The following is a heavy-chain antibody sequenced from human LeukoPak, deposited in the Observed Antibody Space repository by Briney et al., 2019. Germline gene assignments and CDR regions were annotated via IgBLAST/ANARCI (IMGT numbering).Heavy chain of an antibody. D-gene: IGHD4-17*01. Sequence: ASVKVSCKASGYTFTSYYMHWVRQAPGQGLEWMGIINPSGGSTSYAQKFQGRVTITADESTSTAYMELSSLRSEDTAVYYCARPPTVRFFDAFDIWGQGTMVTVSS. J-gene: IGHJ3*02. CDR1: GYTFTSYY. CDR3: ARPPTVRFFDAFDI. V-gene: IGHV1-46*01. CDR2: INPSGGST.